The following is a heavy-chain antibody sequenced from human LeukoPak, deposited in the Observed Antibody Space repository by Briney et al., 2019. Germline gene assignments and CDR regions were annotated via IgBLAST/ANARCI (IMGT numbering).Heavy chain of an antibody. CDR2: IRSKNDGETP. CDR3: AKGFGTYDSSDFDC. Sequence: GGSLRLSCAASGFTFSYTWMNWFRQAPGKGLEWVGRIRSKNDGETPDYSTPVRGRFTIFRDDSRNIVYLQMNSLKSEDTAVYYCAKGFGTYDSSDFDCWGQGTLVTVSS. V-gene: IGHV3-15*07. J-gene: IGHJ4*02. CDR1: GFTFSYTW. D-gene: IGHD3-22*01.